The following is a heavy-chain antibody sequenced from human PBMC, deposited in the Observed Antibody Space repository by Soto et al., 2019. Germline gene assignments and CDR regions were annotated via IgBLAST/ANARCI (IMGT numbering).Heavy chain of an antibody. Sequence: SSVKVSCKASGYTFTSYAMHWVRQAPGRRLEWMGWINAGNGNTKYSQKFQGRVTITRDTSASTAYMELSSLRSEDTAVYYCASSHYYYDSRDYYDYWGQGTLDIVSS. V-gene: IGHV1-3*01. D-gene: IGHD3-22*01. CDR3: ASSHYYYDSRDYYDY. CDR1: GYTFTSYA. J-gene: IGHJ4*02. CDR2: INAGNGNT.